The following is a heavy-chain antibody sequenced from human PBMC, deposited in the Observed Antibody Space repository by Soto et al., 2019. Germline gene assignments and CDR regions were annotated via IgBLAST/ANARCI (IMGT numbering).Heavy chain of an antibody. J-gene: IGHJ5*02. V-gene: IGHV4-34*01. Sequence: SETLSLTCAVYGGSFSGHYCSWIRQPPGEGLEWIGEINHSGSTNYNPSLKSRVTISVDTSKNQFSLKLSSVTAADTAVYYCARNDVVVVAATPGGNWFNPGGQGILVTV. CDR2: INHSGST. CDR3: ARNDVVVVAATPGGNWFNP. CDR1: GGSFSGHY. D-gene: IGHD2-15*01.